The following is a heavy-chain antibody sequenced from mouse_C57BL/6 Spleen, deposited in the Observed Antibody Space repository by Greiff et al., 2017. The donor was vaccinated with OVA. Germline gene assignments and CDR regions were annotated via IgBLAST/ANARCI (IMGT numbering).Heavy chain of an antibody. Sequence: VQLQQSGAELVKPGASVKISCKASGYAFSSYWMNWVKQRPGKGLEWIGQIYPGDGDTNYNGKFKGKATLTADKSSSTAYMQLSSLTSEDSAVYFCARQDGWLLPWFAYWGQGTLVTVSA. J-gene: IGHJ3*01. D-gene: IGHD2-3*01. CDR2: IYPGDGDT. V-gene: IGHV1-80*01. CDR1: GYAFSSYW. CDR3: ARQDGWLLPWFAY.